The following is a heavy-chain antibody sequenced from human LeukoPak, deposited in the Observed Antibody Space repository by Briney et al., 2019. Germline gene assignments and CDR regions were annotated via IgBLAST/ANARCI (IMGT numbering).Heavy chain of an antibody. J-gene: IGHJ4*02. Sequence: PGGNLRLSCAASGFTFSSYTMNRLPQAPGKGLEWVSSISGSNSYIYYADSVKGRFTISRDNAKSSLYLQMNTLRAEDTAVYYCARATVSDYWGQGTLATVSS. D-gene: IGHD4-17*01. V-gene: IGHV3-21*01. CDR3: ARATVSDY. CDR2: ISGSNSYI. CDR1: GFTFSSYT.